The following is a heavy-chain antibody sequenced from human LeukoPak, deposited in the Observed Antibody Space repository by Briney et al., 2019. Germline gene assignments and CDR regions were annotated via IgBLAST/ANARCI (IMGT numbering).Heavy chain of an antibody. V-gene: IGHV3-23*01. CDR2: ISGSGGST. CDR3: AKAHMVGTTYFDY. D-gene: IGHD2-21*01. Sequence: GGSLRLSCAASGFTFSSYGMHWVRQAPGKGLEWVSGISGSGGSTYYADSVKGRFTISRDNSKNTLDLQMNSLRAEDTAVYYCAKAHMVGTTYFDYWGQGTLVTVSS. CDR1: GFTFSSYG. J-gene: IGHJ4*02.